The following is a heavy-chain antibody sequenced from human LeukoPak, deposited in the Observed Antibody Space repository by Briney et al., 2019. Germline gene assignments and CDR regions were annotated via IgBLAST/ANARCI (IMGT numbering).Heavy chain of an antibody. V-gene: IGHV1-46*01. D-gene: IGHD2-15*01. J-gene: IGHJ6*03. Sequence: ASVKVSCKASGYTFTSYYMHWVRQAPGQGLEWMGITNPSGGSTSYAQKFQGRVTMTRDTSISTAYMELRRLRSDDTAVYYCARGTPLSTLPYYYYYMDVWGKGTTVTVSS. CDR1: GYTFTSYY. CDR3: ARGTPLSTLPYYYYYMDV. CDR2: TNPSGGST.